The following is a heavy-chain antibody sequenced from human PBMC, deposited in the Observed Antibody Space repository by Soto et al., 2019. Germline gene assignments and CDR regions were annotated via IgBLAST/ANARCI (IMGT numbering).Heavy chain of an antibody. CDR2: ISGSGGST. CDR1: GFTFSSYA. V-gene: IGHV3-23*01. Sequence: EVQLLESGGGLVQPGGSLRLSCAASGFTFSSYAMSWVRQAPGKGLEWVSAISGSGGSTYYADSVKGRFTISRDNSKNTLYLQMNSLRAEDTAVYYCAKDPFRQGCTSYYFDYWGQGTLVTVSS. CDR3: AKDPFRQGCTSYYFDY. J-gene: IGHJ4*02.